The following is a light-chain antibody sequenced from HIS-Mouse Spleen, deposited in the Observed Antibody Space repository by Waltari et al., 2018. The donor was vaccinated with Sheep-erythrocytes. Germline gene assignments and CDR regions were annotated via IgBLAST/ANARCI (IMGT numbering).Light chain of an antibody. V-gene: IGLV2-11*01. CDR2: DVS. Sequence: QSALTQPRTVSGSPGQSVPISCTGTISDVGGYTHVSWYQQHPGKAPKLMIYDVSKRPSGVPDRFSGSKSGNTASLTISGLQAEDEADYYCCSYAGSYNHVFATGTKVTVL. CDR1: ISDVGGYTH. J-gene: IGLJ1*01. CDR3: CSYAGSYNHV.